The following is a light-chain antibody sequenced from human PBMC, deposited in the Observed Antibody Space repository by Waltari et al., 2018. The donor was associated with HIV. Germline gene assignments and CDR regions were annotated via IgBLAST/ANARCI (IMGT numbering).Light chain of an antibody. Sequence: SYELTQPPSVSVSPGQTARITCSGDALAKQYSYWYQQKPGHAPLLLIYKDTERPSGIPERFSGSSSGTTVTLTISGVQAEDEADYYCQSTDSSITYVVFGGGTKLTVL. CDR2: KDT. J-gene: IGLJ3*02. CDR3: QSTDSSITYVV. CDR1: ALAKQY. V-gene: IGLV3-25*03.